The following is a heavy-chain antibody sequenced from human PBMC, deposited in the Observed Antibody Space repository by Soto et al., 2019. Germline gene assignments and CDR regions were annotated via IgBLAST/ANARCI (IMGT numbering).Heavy chain of an antibody. CDR3: ARGAGTAMVKDAFDI. V-gene: IGHV4-39*07. J-gene: IGHJ3*02. CDR2: IYYSGST. D-gene: IGHD5-18*01. Sequence: SETLSLTCTVSGGSISSSSYYWGWIRQPPGKGLEWIGSIYYSGSTYYNPSLKSRVTISVDTSKNQFSLKLSSVTAADTAVYYCARGAGTAMVKDAFDIWGQGTMVTVSS. CDR1: GGSISSSSYY.